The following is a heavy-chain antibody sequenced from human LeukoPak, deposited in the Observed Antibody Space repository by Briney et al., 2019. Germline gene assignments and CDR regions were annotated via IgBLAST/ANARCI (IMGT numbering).Heavy chain of an antibody. J-gene: IGHJ6*02. CDR2: IYYSGST. CDR1: GGSISSYY. V-gene: IGHV4-59*01. D-gene: IGHD6-13*01. Sequence: PSETLSLTCTVSGGSISSYYWSWIRQPPGKGLEWIGYIYYSGSTNYNPSLKSRVTISVDTSKNQFSLKLSSVTAADTAVYYCARQRPAGSWYRLMAVDYYGMDVRGQGTTVTVSS. CDR3: ARQRPAGSWYRLMAVDYYGMDV.